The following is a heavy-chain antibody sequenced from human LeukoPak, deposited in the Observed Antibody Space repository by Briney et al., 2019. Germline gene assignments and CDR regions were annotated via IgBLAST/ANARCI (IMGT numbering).Heavy chain of an antibody. Sequence: GGSLRLSCAASGFTFTGHNMNWVRQAPGKGLEWVSFVSISSGTIYYADSVKGRFTISRDNSKNTLYLQMNSLRAEDTAVYYCAKDGVPSMVRGVISESHNWFDPWGQGTLVTVSS. CDR3: AKDGVPSMVRGVISESHNWFDP. D-gene: IGHD3-10*01. V-gene: IGHV3-48*01. CDR2: VSISSGTI. CDR1: GFTFTGHN. J-gene: IGHJ5*02.